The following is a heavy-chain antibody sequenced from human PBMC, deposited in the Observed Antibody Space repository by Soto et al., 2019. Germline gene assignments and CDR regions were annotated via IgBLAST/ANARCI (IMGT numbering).Heavy chain of an antibody. CDR2: IIPIFGTA. V-gene: IGHV1-69*12. J-gene: IGHJ4*02. D-gene: IGHD5-18*01. CDR3: ARSHVDTAMANFDY. CDR1: GGTFSSYA. Sequence: QVQLVQSGAEVKKPGSSVKVSCKASGGTFSSYAISWVRQAPGQGLEWMGGIIPIFGTANYAQKFQGRVTSTADESTSTAYIELSSLRSEDTAVYYGARSHVDTAMANFDYWGQGTLVTVSS.